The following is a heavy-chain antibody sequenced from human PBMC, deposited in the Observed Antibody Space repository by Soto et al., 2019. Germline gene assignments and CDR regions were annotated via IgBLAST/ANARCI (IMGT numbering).Heavy chain of an antibody. D-gene: IGHD6-19*01. CDR3: ARHYSSGSRNWFDP. Sequence: SETLSLTCSVSGGSINSSSYFWGWVRQPPGKGLEWIGSIYYSGSTYYNPSLRSRVTISVDTSKNQFSLKLSSVTAADTAVFYCARHYSSGSRNWFDPWGQGTLVT. CDR1: GGSINSSSYF. J-gene: IGHJ5*02. V-gene: IGHV4-39*01. CDR2: IYYSGST.